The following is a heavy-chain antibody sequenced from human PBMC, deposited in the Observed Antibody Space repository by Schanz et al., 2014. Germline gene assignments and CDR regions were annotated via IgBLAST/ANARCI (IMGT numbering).Heavy chain of an antibody. CDR2: IIPILGIA. J-gene: IGHJ3*02. CDR3: ARGGGPEDVFDI. D-gene: IGHD5-12*01. V-gene: IGHV1-69*04. Sequence: GGAGAGVRKPGASVKVSCKASGGTFNSYTINWVRQAPGQGLEWMGRIIPILGIANYAQKFQGRVTITADKSTSTAYMELSSLRSDDTAVYYCARGGGPEDVFDIWGQGTILTVSS. CDR1: GGTFNSYT.